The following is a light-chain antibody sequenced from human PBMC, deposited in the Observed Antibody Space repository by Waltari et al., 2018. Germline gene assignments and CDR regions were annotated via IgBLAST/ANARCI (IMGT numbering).Light chain of an antibody. Sequence: EIVLTQSPGTLSLSPGDRANLSCRASQSVSSSYLAWYQQKPGQAPRLLIYGASSRATGIPDRFSGSGSGTDFTLTISRLEPEDFAVYYCQQYGSSPLFTFGPGTKVDIK. CDR3: QQYGSSPLFT. J-gene: IGKJ3*01. CDR1: QSVSSSY. CDR2: GAS. V-gene: IGKV3-20*01.